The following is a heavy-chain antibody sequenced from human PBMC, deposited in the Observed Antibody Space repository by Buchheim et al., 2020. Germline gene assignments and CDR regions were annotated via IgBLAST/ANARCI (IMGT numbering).Heavy chain of an antibody. CDR1: GGTFSSYA. CDR2: IIPILGIA. CDR3: ARDLPTNYDSSGYYYGNFDY. D-gene: IGHD3-22*01. V-gene: IGHV1-69*04. J-gene: IGHJ4*02. Sequence: QVQLVQSGAEVKKPGSSVKVSCKASGGTFSSYAISWVRQAPGQGLEWMGRIIPILGIANYAQKFQGRVTITVDKSTSTAYMELSSLRSEDTAVYYCARDLPTNYDSSGYYYGNFDYWGQGTL.